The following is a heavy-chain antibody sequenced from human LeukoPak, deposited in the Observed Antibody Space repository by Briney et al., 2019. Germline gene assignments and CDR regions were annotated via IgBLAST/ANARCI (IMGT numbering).Heavy chain of an antibody. D-gene: IGHD6-13*01. V-gene: IGHV3-23*01. J-gene: IGHJ5*02. CDR2: FGGSGGST. CDR1: GFTFSKYA. Sequence: GGSLRLSCAASGFTFSKYAMSWVRQAPGKGLEWVSVFGGSGGSTYYADSVKGRFTISRDNSKNTLYLQMNSLRAEDTAVYYCAKDRSAAAGTWFDPWGQGTLVTVSS. CDR3: AKDRSAAAGTWFDP.